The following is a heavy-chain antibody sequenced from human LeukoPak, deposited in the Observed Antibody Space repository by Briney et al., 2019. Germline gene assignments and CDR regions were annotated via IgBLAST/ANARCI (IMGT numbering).Heavy chain of an antibody. CDR3: ARVGGITIFGVKNYYFDY. CDR2: ISSTSSSYM. D-gene: IGHD3-3*01. J-gene: IGHJ4*02. Sequence: GGSLRLSCAASGFTFSSYSMNWVRQAPGKGLKWVSAISSTSSSYMYYADSVKGRFTISRDNAKNSLYLQMNSLRAEDTAVYYCARVGGITIFGVKNYYFDYWGQGTLVTVSS. CDR1: GFTFSSYS. V-gene: IGHV3-21*01.